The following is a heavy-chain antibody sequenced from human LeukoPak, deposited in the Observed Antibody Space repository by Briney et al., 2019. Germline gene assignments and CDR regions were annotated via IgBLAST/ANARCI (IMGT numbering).Heavy chain of an antibody. V-gene: IGHV4-39*07. CDR2: IYYNGRT. CDR1: GDSINNNNYY. J-gene: IGHJ4*02. CDR3: ATTIEIHDSSVWFDY. Sequence: SETLSLTCTVSGDSINNNNYYWGWIRQPPGKGLEWIGNIYYNGRTYYSPSLKSRVTISVDTSKNQFSLKLSSVTAADTAVYYCATTIEIHDSSVWFDYWGQGTLVTVSS. D-gene: IGHD3-22*01.